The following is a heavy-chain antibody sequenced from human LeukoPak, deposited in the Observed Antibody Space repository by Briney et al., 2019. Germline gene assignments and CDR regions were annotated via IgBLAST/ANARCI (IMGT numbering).Heavy chain of an antibody. J-gene: IGHJ6*02. CDR1: GYTFTGYY. CDR2: INPNSGGT. Sequence: GASVKVSCKASGYTFTGYYMHWVRQAPGQGLEWMGWINPNSGGTNYAQKFQGRVTMTRDTSISTAYMELSRLRSDDTAVYYYARELLWFGDYYYYGMDVWGQGTTVTVSS. D-gene: IGHD3-10*01. CDR3: ARELLWFGDYYYYGMDV. V-gene: IGHV1-2*02.